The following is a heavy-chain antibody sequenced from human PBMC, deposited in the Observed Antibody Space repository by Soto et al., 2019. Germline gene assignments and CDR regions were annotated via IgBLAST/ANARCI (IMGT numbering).Heavy chain of an antibody. CDR1: GYTFIGYF. D-gene: IGHD5-12*01. V-gene: IGHV1-2*04. J-gene: IGHJ6*02. CDR3: ARDREVRVEMATIFTRYYYGMDV. Sequence: SVKVSCKASGYTFIGYFVHWVRQAPGQGLEWMGWINPNSGGTNYAQKFQGWVTMTRDTSISTAYMELSRLRSDDTAVYYCARDREVRVEMATIFTRYYYGMDVWGQGTTVTVSS. CDR2: INPNSGGT.